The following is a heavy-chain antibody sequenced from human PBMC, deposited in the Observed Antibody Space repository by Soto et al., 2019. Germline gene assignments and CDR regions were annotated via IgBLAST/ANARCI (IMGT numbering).Heavy chain of an antibody. D-gene: IGHD6-19*01. CDR2: ISSTGASI. V-gene: IGHV3-11*01. CDR1: GFTFDDFY. Sequence: QVQLVESGGGLVKPGGSLRVSCAASGFTFDDFYMSWIRQTPGKGLEWISYISSTGASISYVDSVKGRFTVSRDNAKNSLYLQMNSLRVEDTAVYYCARSSPPYCSGWNSLDSWGQGTLVTVSS. J-gene: IGHJ4*02. CDR3: ARSSPPYCSGWNSLDS.